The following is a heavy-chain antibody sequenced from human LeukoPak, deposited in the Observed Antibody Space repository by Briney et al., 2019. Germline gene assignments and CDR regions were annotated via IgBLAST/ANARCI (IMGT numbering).Heavy chain of an antibody. V-gene: IGHV3-23*01. CDR3: AKDSHSSSWSPDY. J-gene: IGHJ4*02. CDR2: ISGSGGST. CDR1: GFTFSSYA. D-gene: IGHD6-13*01. Sequence: GGSLRLSCAASGFTFSSYAMSWVRQAPGKGLEWVSAISGSGGSTYYADSVKGRFAISRDNSKNTLYLQMNSLRAEDTAVYYCAKDSHSSSWSPDYWGQGTLVTVSS.